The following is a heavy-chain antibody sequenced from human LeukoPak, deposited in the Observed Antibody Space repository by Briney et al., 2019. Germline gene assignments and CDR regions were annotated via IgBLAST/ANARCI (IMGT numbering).Heavy chain of an antibody. V-gene: IGHV3-30*03. J-gene: IGHJ4*02. CDR3: ATLWELTGLPSDY. CDR1: GFTFSSYG. CDR2: ISYDGSNK. D-gene: IGHD1-26*01. Sequence: GGSLRLSCAASGFTFSSYGMHWVRQAPGKGLEWVAVISYDGSNKYYADSVKGRFTISRDNSKNTLYLQMNSLRAEDTAVYYCATLWELTGLPSDYWGQGTLVTVSS.